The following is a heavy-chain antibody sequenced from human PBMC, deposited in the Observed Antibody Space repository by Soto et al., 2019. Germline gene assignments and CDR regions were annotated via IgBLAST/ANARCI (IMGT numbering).Heavy chain of an antibody. D-gene: IGHD1-26*01. J-gene: IGHJ5*02. CDR1: GFTFGDYA. CDR2: IRSKAYGGTT. V-gene: IGHV3-49*03. Sequence: GGSLRLSCTASGFTFGDYAMSWFRQAPGKGLEWVGFIRSKAYGGTTEYAASVKGRFTISRDDSKSIAYLQMNSLKTEDTAVYYCTRDKSSGSYSWFDPWGQGTLVTVSS. CDR3: TRDKSSGSYSWFDP.